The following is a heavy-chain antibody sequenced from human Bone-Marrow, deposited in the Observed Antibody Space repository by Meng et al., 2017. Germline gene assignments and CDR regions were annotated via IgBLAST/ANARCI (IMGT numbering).Heavy chain of an antibody. V-gene: IGHV4-34*01. CDR2: INHSGST. J-gene: IGHJ4*02. D-gene: IGHD4-17*01. CDR1: GGSFSGYY. Sequence: SETLSLTCAVYGGSFSGYYWSWIRQPPGKGLEWIGEINHSGSTNYNPSLKSRVTISVDTSKNQFSLKLSFVTAADTAVYYCAREGGDGDYGDSTGLGLSYWGQGTLVTVSS. CDR3: AREGGDGDYGDSTGLGLSY.